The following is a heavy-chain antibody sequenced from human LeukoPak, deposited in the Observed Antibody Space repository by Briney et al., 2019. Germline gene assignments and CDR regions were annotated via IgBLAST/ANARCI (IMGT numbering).Heavy chain of an antibody. V-gene: IGHV3-30*02. CDR2: IRYDGRNK. Sequence: GGSLRLSCAASGFTFSTYGMHWVRQAPGKGLEWVAFIRYDGRNKYYADSVKGRFTISRDNSKNTLYLQMNSLRAEDTAVYYCAKADRRWATYYYDTSGYYYDYWGQGTLVTVSS. CDR3: AKADRRWATYYYDTSGYYYDY. D-gene: IGHD3-22*01. CDR1: GFTFSTYG. J-gene: IGHJ4*02.